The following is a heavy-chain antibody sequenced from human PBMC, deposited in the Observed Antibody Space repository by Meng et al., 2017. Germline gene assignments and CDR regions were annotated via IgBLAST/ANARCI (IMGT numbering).Heavy chain of an antibody. J-gene: IGHJ4*02. Sequence: LQVQESGPGLVKPSETLSLTCTVSGGSISSSSYYWGWIRQPPGKGLEWIGSIYYSGSTYYNPSLKSRVTISVDTSKNQFSLKLSSVTAADTAVYYCARDSSTVTTLRYWGQGTLVTVAS. D-gene: IGHD4-17*01. CDR2: IYYSGST. CDR1: GGSISSSSYY. V-gene: IGHV4-39*07. CDR3: ARDSSTVTTLRY.